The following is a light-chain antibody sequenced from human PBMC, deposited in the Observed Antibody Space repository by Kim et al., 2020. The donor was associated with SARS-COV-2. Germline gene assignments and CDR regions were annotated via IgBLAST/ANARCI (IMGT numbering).Light chain of an antibody. CDR3: SSYTSSSTLV. J-gene: IGLJ2*01. V-gene: IGLV2-14*03. CDR2: DVS. Sequence: GPSITISCTGTSSDVGGYSYVSWYQQHPGKAPKLMIYDVSNRPSVVSNRFSGSKSGNTASLTISGLQAEDEADYYCSSYTSSSTLVFGGGTQLTVL. CDR1: SSDVGGYSY.